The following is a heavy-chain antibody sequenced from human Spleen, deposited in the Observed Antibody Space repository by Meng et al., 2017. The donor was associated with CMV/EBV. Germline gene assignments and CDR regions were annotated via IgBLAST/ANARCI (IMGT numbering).Heavy chain of an antibody. J-gene: IGHJ4*02. V-gene: IGHV1-69*05. CDR3: ASSRDCTGTNCYSPGLDY. D-gene: IGHD2-2*02. CDR1: TFITYA. Sequence: TFITYAINWVRLAPGQGLEWMGAIIPIFGTPNYAQKFQGRVTVTTDESTSTAYMELSSLRSEDTAVYFCASSRDCTGTNCYSPGLDYWGQGTLVTVSS. CDR2: IIPIFGTP.